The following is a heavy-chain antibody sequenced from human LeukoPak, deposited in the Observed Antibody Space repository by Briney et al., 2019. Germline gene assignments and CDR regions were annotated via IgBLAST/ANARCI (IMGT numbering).Heavy chain of an antibody. D-gene: IGHD3-10*01. Sequence: ASVKVSCKASGYTFTSYDINWVRQATGQGLEWMGWMNPNSGNTGYAQKFQGRVTMTRNTSISTAYMELSSLRSEDTAVYYCARRMPRWFGELLIGFDYWGQGTLVTVSS. V-gene: IGHV1-8*02. CDR2: MNPNSGNT. CDR1: GYTFTSYD. J-gene: IGHJ4*02. CDR3: ARRMPRWFGELLIGFDY.